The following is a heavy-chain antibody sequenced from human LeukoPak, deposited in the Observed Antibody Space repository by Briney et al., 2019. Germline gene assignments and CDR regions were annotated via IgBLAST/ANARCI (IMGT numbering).Heavy chain of an antibody. J-gene: IGHJ4*02. CDR2: INAGNGNT. D-gene: IGHD3-22*01. V-gene: IGHV1-3*01. Sequence: GASVKVSCKASGYTFTSYAMHWVRQAPGQRLEWMGWINAGNGNTKYSQKFQGRVTITRDTSASTAYMELSSLRSEDTAVYYCARGYSSSGQYYVDYWGQGSLVSVSS. CDR1: GYTFTSYA. CDR3: ARGYSSSGQYYVDY.